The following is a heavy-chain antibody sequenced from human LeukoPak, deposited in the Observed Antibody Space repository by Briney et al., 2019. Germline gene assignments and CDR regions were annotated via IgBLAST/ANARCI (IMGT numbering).Heavy chain of an antibody. J-gene: IGHJ6*02. Sequence: GGSLRLSCAASGFTVSSNYMSWDRQAPGKGLEWVSVIYSGGSTYYADSVKGRFTISRDNSKNTLYLQMNSLRAEDTAVYYCAREKGGKTGEYYYYGMDVWGQGTTVTVSS. V-gene: IGHV3-66*01. CDR3: AREKGGKTGEYYYYGMDV. CDR1: GFTVSSNY. D-gene: IGHD4-23*01. CDR2: IYSGGST.